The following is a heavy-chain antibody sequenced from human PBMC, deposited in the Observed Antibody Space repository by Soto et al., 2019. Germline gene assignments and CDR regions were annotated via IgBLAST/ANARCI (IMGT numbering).Heavy chain of an antibody. Sequence: SETLSLTCSVSGGSISSNSWSWIRQPPGKGLEWIGYISYSGSTNYNLSLMSRLTISIDTSKNQFSLKLSSVTAADTAVYYCVRAAVVVPAAAPGYFDCWGQGTLVTVSS. CDR3: VRAAVVVPAAAPGYFDC. D-gene: IGHD2-2*01. CDR1: GGSISSNS. V-gene: IGHV4-59*13. CDR2: ISYSGST. J-gene: IGHJ4*02.